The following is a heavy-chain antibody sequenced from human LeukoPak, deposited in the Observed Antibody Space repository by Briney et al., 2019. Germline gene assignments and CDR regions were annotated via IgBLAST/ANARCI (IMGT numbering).Heavy chain of an antibody. D-gene: IGHD3-9*01. V-gene: IGHV3-7*03. Sequence: GGSLRLSCAASGFTFSSYWMSWVRQAPGKGLEWVANIKHDGSEKYYVDSVKGRFTISRDNAKKSLYLQMNSLRAEDTAVYYCARDEIALTGYAFSNWGQGTLVTVSS. CDR2: IKHDGSEK. CDR3: ARDEIALTGYAFSN. J-gene: IGHJ4*02. CDR1: GFTFSSYW.